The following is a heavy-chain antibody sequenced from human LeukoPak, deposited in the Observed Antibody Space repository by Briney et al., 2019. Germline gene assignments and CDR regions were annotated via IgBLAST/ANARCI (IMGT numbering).Heavy chain of an antibody. CDR1: GGSISSSSYY. Sequence: SETLSLTCTVSGGSISSSSYYWGWIRQPPGKGLEWIGSIYYSGSTYYNPSLKSRVTISVDTSKNQFSLRLSSVTAADTAVYYCARRWWDNWFDPWGQGTLVTVSS. V-gene: IGHV4-39*01. CDR3: ARRWWDNWFDP. CDR2: IYYSGST. J-gene: IGHJ5*02. D-gene: IGHD2-15*01.